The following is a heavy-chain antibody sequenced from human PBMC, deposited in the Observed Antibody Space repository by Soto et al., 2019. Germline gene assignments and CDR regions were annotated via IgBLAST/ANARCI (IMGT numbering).Heavy chain of an antibody. J-gene: IGHJ3*02. V-gene: IGHV1-69*06. CDR2: IIPIFGTA. D-gene: IGHD3-22*01. Sequence: QVQLVQSGAEVKKPGSSVKVSCKASGGTFSSYAISWVRQAPGQGLEWMGGIIPIFGTANYAQKVQGRVTITADKSTSTAYMELSSLRSEDTAVYYCARAWYYDSSGYYYTDGAFDIWGQGTMVTVSS. CDR1: GGTFSSYA. CDR3: ARAWYYDSSGYYYTDGAFDI.